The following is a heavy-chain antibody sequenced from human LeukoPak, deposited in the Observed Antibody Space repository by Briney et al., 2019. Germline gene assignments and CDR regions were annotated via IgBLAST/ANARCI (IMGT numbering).Heavy chain of an antibody. Sequence: SETLSLTCTVSGGSISSYYWSWIRQPAGKGLEWIGRIYTSGSTNYNPSLKSRVTMSVDTSKNQSSLKLSSVTAADTAVYYCARDGSTTAVGYWYFDLWGRGTLVTVSS. J-gene: IGHJ2*01. CDR1: GGSISSYY. V-gene: IGHV4-4*07. D-gene: IGHD1-26*01. CDR3: ARDGSTTAVGYWYFDL. CDR2: IYTSGST.